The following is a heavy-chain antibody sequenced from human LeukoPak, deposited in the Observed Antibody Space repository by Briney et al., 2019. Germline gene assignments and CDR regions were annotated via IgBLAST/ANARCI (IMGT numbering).Heavy chain of an antibody. CDR1: GGSITSSSYY. V-gene: IGHV4-39*01. CDR3: ARSAFLVTAPGLYYFDY. J-gene: IGHJ4*02. CDR2: IFYSGTT. Sequence: SETLSLTCTVSGGSITSSSYYWGWIRQPPGKGLEWIGSIFYSGTTYYNPSLKSRVTISVDTSKNQFSLRLNSVTAADTAVHYSARSAFLVTAPGLYYFDYWGQGTLVAVSS. D-gene: IGHD6-13*01.